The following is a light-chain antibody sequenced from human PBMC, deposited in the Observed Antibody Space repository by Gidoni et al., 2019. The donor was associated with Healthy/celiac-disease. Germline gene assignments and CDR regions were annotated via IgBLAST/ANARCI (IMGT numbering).Light chain of an antibody. CDR3: QQYTS. V-gene: IGKV3-15*01. J-gene: IGKJ2*01. CDR2: GAS. Sequence: EIWMTQSPATLSVSPGERATLSCRASHSVSSTLAWYQQKPGQAPMLLIYGASTRATGIPAMFSGSGSGTEFTLTISSLQSEDFAVYYCQQYTSFGQGTKLEIK. CDR1: HSVSST.